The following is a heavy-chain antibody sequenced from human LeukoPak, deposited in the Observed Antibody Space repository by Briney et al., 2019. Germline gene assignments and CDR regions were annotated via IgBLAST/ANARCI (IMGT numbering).Heavy chain of an antibody. D-gene: IGHD3-16*02. CDR2: ISGSGGST. J-gene: IGHJ4*02. Sequence: GGSLRLSCAASGFTFSNYAMSWVRQAPGKGLEWVSAISGSGGSTYYADSVKGRFTISRDNAKNSLYLQMNSLRAEDTAVYYCARVGYYDYVWGSYRYYYFDYWGQGTLVTVSS. CDR1: GFTFSNYA. V-gene: IGHV3-23*01. CDR3: ARVGYYDYVWGSYRYYYFDY.